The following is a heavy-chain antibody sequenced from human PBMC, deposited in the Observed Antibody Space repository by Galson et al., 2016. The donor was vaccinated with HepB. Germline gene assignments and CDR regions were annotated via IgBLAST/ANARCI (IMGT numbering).Heavy chain of an antibody. V-gene: IGHV3-23*01. CDR3: ARDPGYSAFDI. D-gene: IGHD5-12*01. CDR2: IDSSGHST. CDR1: GFTFSSYA. J-gene: IGHJ3*02. Sequence: SLRLSCAASGFTFSSYAMSWVRQAPGKGLEWVSAIDSSGHSTYYTDSVTGRFTISRDNAKNSLYLQMNSLRAGDTAVYFCARDPGYSAFDIWGQGTMFTVSS.